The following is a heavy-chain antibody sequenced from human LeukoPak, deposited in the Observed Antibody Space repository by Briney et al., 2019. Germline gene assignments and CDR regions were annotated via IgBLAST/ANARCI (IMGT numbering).Heavy chain of an antibody. V-gene: IGHV3-30*18. CDR1: GFTFSNYG. D-gene: IGHD3-16*01. CDR2: ISYDGSNK. J-gene: IGHJ4*02. CDR3: AKRNLGNINY. Sequence: PGGSLRLSCAASGFTFSNYGMHWVRQAPGKGLEWLAVISYDGSNKYYADSVKGRFTISRDNSKNTLYLQMNSLRAEDTAVYYCAKRNLGNINYWGQGTLVTVSS.